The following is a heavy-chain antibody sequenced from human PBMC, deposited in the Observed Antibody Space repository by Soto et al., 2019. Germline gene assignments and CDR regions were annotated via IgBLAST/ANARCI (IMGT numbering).Heavy chain of an antibody. CDR1: GGSISSYY. J-gene: IGHJ1*01. Sequence: SETLSLTCTVSGGSISSYYWSWIRQPPGKRLEWIGYIYYSGSTNYNPSLKRRVTISVDTSKNQFSLKLSSVTAADTAEYYGARDVNRGWTPHGDFELWGRGTLVTVSS. V-gene: IGHV4-59*01. CDR2: IYYSGST. D-gene: IGHD6-19*01. CDR3: ARDVNRGWTPHGDFEL.